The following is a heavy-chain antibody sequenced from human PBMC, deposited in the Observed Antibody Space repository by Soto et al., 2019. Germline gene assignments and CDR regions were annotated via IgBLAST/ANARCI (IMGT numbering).Heavy chain of an antibody. CDR2: FNPKTGGA. Sequence: QVQLVQSAAEVERPGASVKVSCQISGYSFPAFYIHWVRQAPGQGLEWVGWFNPKTGGANSAQKFQGRVTMTRATSISTVYMDLSGLTSVDTAVYYCARASAAATSWFDYWGQGTLVTVSS. CDR1: GYSFPAFY. J-gene: IGHJ5*01. D-gene: IGHD6-25*01. V-gene: IGHV1-2*02. CDR3: ARASAAATSWFDY.